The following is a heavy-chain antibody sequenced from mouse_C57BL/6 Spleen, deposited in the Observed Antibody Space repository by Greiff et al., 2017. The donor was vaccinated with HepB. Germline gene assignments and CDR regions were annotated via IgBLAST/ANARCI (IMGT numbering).Heavy chain of an antibody. CDR2: IDPSDSYT. J-gene: IGHJ2*01. Sequence: QVQLKQPGAELVMPGASVKLSCKASGYTFTSYWMHWVKQRPGQGLEWIGEIDPSDSYTNYNQKFKGKSTLTVDKSSSTAYMQLSSLTSEDSAVYYCARYRGGFDYWGQGTTLTVSS. V-gene: IGHV1-69*01. CDR3: ARYRGGFDY. CDR1: GYTFTSYW.